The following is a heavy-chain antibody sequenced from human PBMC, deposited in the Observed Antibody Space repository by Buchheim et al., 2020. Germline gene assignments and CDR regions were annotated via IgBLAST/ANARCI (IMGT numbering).Heavy chain of an antibody. J-gene: IGHJ3*02. D-gene: IGHD3-22*01. V-gene: IGHV4-30-2*01. Sequence: QLQLQESGSGLVKPSQTLSLTCAVSGGSISSGGYSWSWIRQPPGKGLEWIGYIYHSGSTYYNPPLKSRVTISVDRSKNQFSLKLSSVTAADTAVYYCARVGYYDSSGYYYDAFDIWGQGT. CDR2: IYHSGST. CDR1: GGSISSGGYS. CDR3: ARVGYYDSSGYYYDAFDI.